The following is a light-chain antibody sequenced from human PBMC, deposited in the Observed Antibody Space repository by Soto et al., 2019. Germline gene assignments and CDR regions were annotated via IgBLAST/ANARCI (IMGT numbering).Light chain of an antibody. J-gene: IGKJ2*03. V-gene: IGKV1-5*01. CDR3: QQYKAYYS. CDR2: DVS. Sequence: QMPQSPSTLPASAGDRFTLTFRASQDISRWLAWYQQKPGKAPELLIYDVSTLQGGVPSRFSGTGSGTEFTLTISSLQPEDFATYYCQQYKAYYSFGQGTKVDIK. CDR1: QDISRW.